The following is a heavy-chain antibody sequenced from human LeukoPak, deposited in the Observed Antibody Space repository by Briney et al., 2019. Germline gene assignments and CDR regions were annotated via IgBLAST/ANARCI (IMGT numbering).Heavy chain of an antibody. V-gene: IGHV4-34*01. CDR1: GGSFSGYY. CDR2: INHSGST. J-gene: IGHJ4*02. CDR3: ARGQRVYCSSTSFPLYDY. D-gene: IGHD2-2*01. Sequence: SETLSLTCAVYGGSFSGYYWSWIRQPPGKGLEWIGEINHSGSTNYNPSLKSRVTISVDTSKNQFSLKLSSVTAADTAVYYCARGQRVYCSSTSFPLYDYWGQGTLATVSS.